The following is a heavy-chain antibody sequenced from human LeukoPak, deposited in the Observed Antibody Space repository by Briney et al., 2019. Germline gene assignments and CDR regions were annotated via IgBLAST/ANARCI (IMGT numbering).Heavy chain of an antibody. Sequence: PSETLSLTXAVYGGSFSGYYWSWIRQPPGKGLEWIGEINHSGSTNYNPSLKSRVTISVDTSKNQFSLKLSSVTAADTAVYYCARLVVVAATTRRVYNWFDPWGQGTLVTVSS. CDR2: INHSGST. CDR1: GGSFSGYY. V-gene: IGHV4-34*01. D-gene: IGHD2-15*01. CDR3: ARLVVVAATTRRVYNWFDP. J-gene: IGHJ5*02.